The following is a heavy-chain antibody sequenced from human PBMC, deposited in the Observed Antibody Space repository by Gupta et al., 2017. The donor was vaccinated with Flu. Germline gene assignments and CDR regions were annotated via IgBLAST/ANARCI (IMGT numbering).Heavy chain of an antibody. V-gene: IGHV4-34*01. J-gene: IGHJ4*02. Sequence: ILQPPGKVLEWIGEINHSGSTKKNPSLKSRVTISVDTSKNQFFLKLSSLTAADTAVYYCARRRIAVADMWQYWVQGTLVTVSS. CDR3: ARRRIAVADMWQY. CDR2: INHSGST. D-gene: IGHD6-19*01.